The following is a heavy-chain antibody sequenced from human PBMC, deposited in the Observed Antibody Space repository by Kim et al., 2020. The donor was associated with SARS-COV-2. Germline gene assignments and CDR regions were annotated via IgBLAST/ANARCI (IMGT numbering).Heavy chain of an antibody. CDR3: AKDPLYDYIWGSYRYIDY. Sequence: KGRFTISRDNSKNTLYLQMNSLRAEDTAVYYCAKDPLYDYIWGSYRYIDYWGQGTLVTVSS. V-gene: IGHV3-30*02. J-gene: IGHJ4*02. D-gene: IGHD3-16*02.